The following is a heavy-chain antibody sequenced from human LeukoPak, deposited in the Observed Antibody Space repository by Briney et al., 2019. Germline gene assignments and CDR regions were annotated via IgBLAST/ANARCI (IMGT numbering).Heavy chain of an antibody. V-gene: IGHV1-8*01. CDR2: MNPNSGNT. CDR1: GYTFTSYD. CDR3: ARGYCSSTSCSNTGWFDP. D-gene: IGHD2-2*01. Sequence: GGSVTVSCTASGYTFTSYDINWVRQAPGQGLEWMGWMNPNSGNTDYAQKFQGRVTMTRNTSISTAYMELSSLRSEDTAVYYCARGYCSSTSCSNTGWFDPWGQGTLVTVSS. J-gene: IGHJ5*02.